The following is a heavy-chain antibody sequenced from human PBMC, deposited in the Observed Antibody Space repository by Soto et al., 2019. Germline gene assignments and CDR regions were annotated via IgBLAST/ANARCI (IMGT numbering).Heavy chain of an antibody. J-gene: IGHJ4*02. CDR2: IYYSGST. V-gene: IGHV4-39*01. CDR3: ARHGPGGSYSDY. D-gene: IGHD1-26*01. Sequence: SEILSLTCTVSGGSISSSSYYWGWIRQPPGKGLEWIGSIYYSGSTYYNPSLKSRVTISVDTSKNQFSLKLSSVTAADTAVYYCARHGPGGSYSDYWGQGTLVTVSS. CDR1: GGSISSSSYY.